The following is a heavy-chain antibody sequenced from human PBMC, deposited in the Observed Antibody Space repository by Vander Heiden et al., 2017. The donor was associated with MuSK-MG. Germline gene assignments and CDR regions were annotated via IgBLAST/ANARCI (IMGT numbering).Heavy chain of an antibody. Sequence: QVQLQLWGAGLLKPSETLSLTCAVYGGSFSGYYWSWIRQPPGKGLEWIGEINHSGSTNYNPSLKSRVTISVDTSKNQFSLKLSSVTAADTAVYYCASPHLGANNVDYWGQGTLVTVSS. CDR3: ASPHLGANNVDY. CDR2: INHSGST. J-gene: IGHJ4*02. D-gene: IGHD2-8*01. CDR1: GGSFSGYY. V-gene: IGHV4-34*01.